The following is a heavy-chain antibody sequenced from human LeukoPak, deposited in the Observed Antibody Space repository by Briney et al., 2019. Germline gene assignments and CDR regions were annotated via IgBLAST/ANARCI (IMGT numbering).Heavy chain of an antibody. CDR3: ARLQYSGSSIWDYYFDY. CDR2: IYYSGST. J-gene: IGHJ4*02. Sequence: PSETLSLTCTVSGGSIRNSTYYWGWIRQLPGKGLEWIGTIYYSGSTYYNPSLNSRATLSVDTSKNQVSLKLTSVTAADTAVYYCARLQYSGSSIWDYYFDYWGQGTLVTVSS. D-gene: IGHD1-26*01. V-gene: IGHV4-39*07. CDR1: GGSIRNSTYY.